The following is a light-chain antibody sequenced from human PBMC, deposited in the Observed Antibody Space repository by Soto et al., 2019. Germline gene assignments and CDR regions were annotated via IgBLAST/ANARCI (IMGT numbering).Light chain of an antibody. J-gene: IGKJ1*01. CDR2: KAS. V-gene: IGKV1-5*03. Sequence: DIQMTQSPSTLSASVGDRVTITCRASQSISSWLAWYQQKPGKAPKLLIYKASTLQSGVPSRFSGSGSGTEFTLVISSLQPDDSATYYCQQYNDNWTFGQGTQVEIK. CDR1: QSISSW. CDR3: QQYNDNWT.